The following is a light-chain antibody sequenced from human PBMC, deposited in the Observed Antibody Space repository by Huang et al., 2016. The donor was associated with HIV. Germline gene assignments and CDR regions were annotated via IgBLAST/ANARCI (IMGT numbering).Light chain of an antibody. CDR2: DAS. J-gene: IGKJ4*01. CDR1: QSITNH. V-gene: IGKV3-11*01. Sequence: IVLTQSPATLSWYLGERVTLSCRASQSITNHLAWYKQRPGQAPSPLIYDASTRVAGVPDRFSGSGSGTDFTLTISSLEPEDFALYYCQQHDSWLTFGGGTKVEV. CDR3: QQHDSWLT.